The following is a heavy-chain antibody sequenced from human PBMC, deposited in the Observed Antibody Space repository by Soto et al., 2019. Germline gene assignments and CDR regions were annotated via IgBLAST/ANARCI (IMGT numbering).Heavy chain of an antibody. CDR2: ISSNGVGT. D-gene: IGHD6-6*01. V-gene: IGHV3-64*01. CDR1: GFTLSGYA. Sequence: EVQLAESGGGLAQPGGSLRLSCAASGFTLSGYAMDWVRQAPGKGLEYVSGISSNGVGTYYANSVQGRFTIYRENSKNTVYLQMGSLRPEDMAVYYCARRARPDFYYMDVWGKGTTVTVSS. J-gene: IGHJ6*03. CDR3: ARRARPDFYYMDV.